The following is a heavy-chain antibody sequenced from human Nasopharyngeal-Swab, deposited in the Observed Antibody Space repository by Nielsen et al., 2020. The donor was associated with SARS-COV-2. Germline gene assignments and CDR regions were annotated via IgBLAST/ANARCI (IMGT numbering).Heavy chain of an antibody. CDR3: ARGGSSLGANLEDP. D-gene: IGHD3-10*01. CDR2: MSPNSGNT. J-gene: IGHJ5*02. V-gene: IGHV1-8*01. CDR1: GYTFINHD. Sequence: VTVSCKASGYTFINHDINWVRQSTGQGLEWMGWMSPNSGNTGYAQKFQGRVTMTRNTSTSTAYLELSSLRSEDTAVYYCARGGSSLGANLEDPWGQGTLVIVSS.